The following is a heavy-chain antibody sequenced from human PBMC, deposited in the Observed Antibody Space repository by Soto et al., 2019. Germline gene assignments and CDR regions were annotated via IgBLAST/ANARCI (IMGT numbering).Heavy chain of an antibody. J-gene: IGHJ6*03. D-gene: IGHD3-22*01. CDR2: ISYDGSNK. CDR1: GFTFSSYG. CDR3: AKHPRRLFLKPRDYYYYMDV. V-gene: IGHV3-30*18. Sequence: GGSLRLSCAASGFTFSSYGMHWVRQAPGKGLEWVAVISYDGSNKYYADSVKGRFTISRDNSKNTLYLQMNSLRAEDTAVYYCAKHPRRLFLKPRDYYYYMDVWGKGTTVTVSS.